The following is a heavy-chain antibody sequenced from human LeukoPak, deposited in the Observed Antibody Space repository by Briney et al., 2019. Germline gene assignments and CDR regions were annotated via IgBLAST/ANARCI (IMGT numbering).Heavy chain of an antibody. CDR3: ARESLGWFDP. Sequence: PGRSLRLSCAASGFTFSSYAMHWVRQAPGKGLEWVAVISYDGSNKYYADSVKGRFTISRDNSKNTLYLQMNSLRAEDTAVYYCARESLGWFDPWGQGTLVTVSS. D-gene: IGHD1-26*01. J-gene: IGHJ5*02. CDR2: ISYDGSNK. V-gene: IGHV3-30*04. CDR1: GFTFSSYA.